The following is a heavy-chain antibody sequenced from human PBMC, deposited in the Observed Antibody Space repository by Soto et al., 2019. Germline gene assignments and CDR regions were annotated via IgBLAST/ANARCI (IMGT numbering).Heavy chain of an antibody. CDR1: GFTFSNAW. Sequence: GGSLRLSCAASGFTFSNAWVRWVRQAPGKGLEWVGRIKSKIDGGTTDYAAPVKGRFTISRDDLENTLYLQMNSLKSEDSAVYYCSTDTVTATSFDYWGQGTLVTVSS. CDR3: STDTVTATSFDY. D-gene: IGHD4-17*01. V-gene: IGHV3-15*01. CDR2: IKSKIDGGTT. J-gene: IGHJ4*02.